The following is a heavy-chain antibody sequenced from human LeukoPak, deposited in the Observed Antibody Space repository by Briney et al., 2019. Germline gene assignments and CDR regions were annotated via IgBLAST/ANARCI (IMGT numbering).Heavy chain of an antibody. CDR2: INPSGGST. Sequence: ASVKVSCKASGYTFTSYYMHWVRQAPGQGLEWMGIINPSGGSTSYAQKFQGRVTMTRDTSTSTVYMELSSLRSEDTAVYYCARADPGETTVTTKDYWGQGTLVTVS. CDR3: ARADPGETTVTTKDY. CDR1: GYTFTSYY. J-gene: IGHJ4*02. V-gene: IGHV1-46*01. D-gene: IGHD4-17*01.